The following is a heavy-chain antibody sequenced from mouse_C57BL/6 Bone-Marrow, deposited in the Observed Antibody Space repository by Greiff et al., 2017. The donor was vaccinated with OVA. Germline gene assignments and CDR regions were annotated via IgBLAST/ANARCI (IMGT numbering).Heavy chain of an antibody. CDR3: ARRGSTMVTTWYFDV. CDR2: ISSGGSYT. CDR1: GFTFSSYG. D-gene: IGHD2-2*01. V-gene: IGHV5-6*02. Sequence: EVMLVESGGDLVKPGGSLKLSCAASGFTFSSYGMSWVRQTPDKRLEWVATISSGGSYTYYPDSVKGRFTISRDNAKNTLYLQMSSLKSEDTAMYYCARRGSTMVTTWYFDVWGTGTTVTVSS. J-gene: IGHJ1*03.